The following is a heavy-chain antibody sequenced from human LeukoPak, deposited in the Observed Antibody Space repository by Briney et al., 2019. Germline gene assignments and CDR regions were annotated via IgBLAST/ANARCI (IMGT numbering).Heavy chain of an antibody. J-gene: IGHJ5*02. D-gene: IGHD3-9*01. CDR3: VKDWHILTGRNCFDP. CDR1: GYSFADYY. CDR2: VSSYNGDT. Sequence: GASVKVSCKASGYSFADYYMHWVRQAPGQGLEWVGWVSSYNGDTNFAQRFQGRVTMSTDTSTSTAYMELRSLRFDDTAIYYCVKDWHILTGRNCFDPWGPGTLVTVSS. V-gene: IGHV1-18*04.